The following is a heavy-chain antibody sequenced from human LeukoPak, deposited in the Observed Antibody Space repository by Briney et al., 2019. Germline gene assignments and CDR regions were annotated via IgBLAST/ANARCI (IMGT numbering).Heavy chain of an antibody. CDR2: IIPIFGTA. J-gene: IGHJ6*04. CDR3: ASYYGSGSYHRDYYYGMDV. CDR1: GGTFSSYA. Sequence: GASVKVPCKASGGTFSSYAISWVRQAPGQGLEWMGGIIPIFGTANYAQKFQGRVTITADESTSTAYMELSSLRSEDTAVYYCASYYGSGSYHRDYYYGMDVWGKGTTVTVSS. V-gene: IGHV1-69*13. D-gene: IGHD3-10*01.